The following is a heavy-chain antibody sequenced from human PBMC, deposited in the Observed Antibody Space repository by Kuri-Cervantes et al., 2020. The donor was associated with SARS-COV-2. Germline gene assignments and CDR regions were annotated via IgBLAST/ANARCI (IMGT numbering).Heavy chain of an antibody. J-gene: IGHJ4*02. D-gene: IGHD3-22*01. Sequence: ASVKVSCKASGYTFTSYAMHWVRQAPGQRLEWMGWSNAGNGNTKYSQEFQGRVTITRDTSASTAYMELRSLRSDDTAVYYCARGEGYDSSGYQGGGGYWGQGTLVTVSS. CDR3: ARGEGYDSSGYQGGGGY. CDR2: SNAGNGNT. V-gene: IGHV1-3*02. CDR1: GYTFTSYA.